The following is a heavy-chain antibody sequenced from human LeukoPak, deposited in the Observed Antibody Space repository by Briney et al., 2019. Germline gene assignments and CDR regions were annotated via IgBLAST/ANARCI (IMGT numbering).Heavy chain of an antibody. CDR3: ARALYYDSSGYSDAFDI. CDR2: ISAYNGNT. Sequence: GASVKVSCKASGYTFTTYGISWVRQAPGQGLEWMGWISAYNGNTNYAQKLQGRVTTTTDTSTSTAYMELRSLRSDDTAVYYCARALYYDSSGYSDAFDIWGQGTMVTVSS. J-gene: IGHJ3*02. CDR1: GYTFTTYG. D-gene: IGHD3-22*01. V-gene: IGHV1-18*01.